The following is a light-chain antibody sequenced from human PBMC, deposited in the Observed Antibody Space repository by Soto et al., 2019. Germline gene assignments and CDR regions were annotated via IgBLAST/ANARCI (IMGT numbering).Light chain of an antibody. V-gene: IGKV1-5*03. J-gene: IGKJ1*01. CDR1: QSISSW. Sequence: DIQMTQSPSTLSASVGDRVTITCRASQSISSWLAWYQQKPGKAPKLLIYKASSLESGVPSRFSGSGSGTEFTLTISSLQPDDFTTYYCQHYNSYSEPLGQGTKVDIK. CDR3: QHYNSYSEP. CDR2: KAS.